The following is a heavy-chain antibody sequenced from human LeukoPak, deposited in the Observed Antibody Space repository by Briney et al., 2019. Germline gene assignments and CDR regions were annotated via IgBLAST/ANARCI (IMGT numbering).Heavy chain of an antibody. CDR2: INPNSGGT. D-gene: IGHD3-10*01. V-gene: IGHV1-2*02. J-gene: IGHJ3*02. Sequence: VASVKVSCKASGYTFTDYYMHWVRQAPGQGLEWMGWINPNSGGTNYAQKFQGRVTMTRDTSISTAYMELSRLRSDDTAVYYCARLSFGVDAFDIWGQGTMVTVSS. CDR3: ARLSFGVDAFDI. CDR1: GYTFTDYY.